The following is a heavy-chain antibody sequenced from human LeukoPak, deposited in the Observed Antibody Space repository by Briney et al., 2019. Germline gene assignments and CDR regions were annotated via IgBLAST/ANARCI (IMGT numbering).Heavy chain of an antibody. CDR2: ISAYNGNT. CDR3: ARGRVWFGELLTGFDY. Sequence: ASVKVSCKASGYTFTSYGISWVRQAPGQGLEWMGWISAYNGNTNYAQKLQGRVTMTTDTSTSTAYMELRSLRSDDTAVYYCARGRVWFGELLTGFDYWGQGTLVTVSS. D-gene: IGHD3-10*01. J-gene: IGHJ4*02. CDR1: GYTFTSYG. V-gene: IGHV1-18*01.